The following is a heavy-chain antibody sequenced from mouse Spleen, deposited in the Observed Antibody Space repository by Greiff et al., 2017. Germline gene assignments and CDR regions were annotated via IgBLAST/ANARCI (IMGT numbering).Heavy chain of an antibody. V-gene: IGHV1S16*01. J-gene: IGHJ4*01. CDR1: GYTFTSYY. CDR3: TAYYAMDY. Sequence: VKLQESGAELVKPGASVKLSCKASGYTFTSYYMYWVKQRPGQGLEWIGEINPSNGGTNFNEKFKSKATLTVDKSSSTAYMQLSSLTSEDSAVYYCTAYYAMDYWGQGTSVTVSS. CDR2: INPSNGGT.